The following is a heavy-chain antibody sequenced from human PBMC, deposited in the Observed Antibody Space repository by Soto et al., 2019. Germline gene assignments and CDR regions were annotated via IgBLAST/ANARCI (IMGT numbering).Heavy chain of an antibody. Sequence: GGSLRLSCAASGFTFISYWMSWVLQAPWKGLEWVANIKPDGSEKYYVDSVNGRFTISRDNAKNSLYLQMNSLRAEDTAVYYCAGNLWLPGTTESYFDRWGQRNLVTVSS. J-gene: IGHJ5*02. D-gene: IGHD1-1*01. CDR3: AGNLWLPGTTESYFDR. V-gene: IGHV3-7*01. CDR2: IKPDGSEK. CDR1: GFTFISYW.